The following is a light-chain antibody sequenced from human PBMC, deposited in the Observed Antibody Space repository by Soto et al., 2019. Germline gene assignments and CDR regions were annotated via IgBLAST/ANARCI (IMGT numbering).Light chain of an antibody. CDR2: GAS. CDR3: QQYGSSPTVT. J-gene: IGKJ4*01. CDR1: QSVSSSY. Sequence: EIVWTQSPGTLSLSPGERATLSGRASQSVSSSYLAWYQQKPCQAPRLLIYGASSRATGIPDRFSGSGSGTDFTLTISRLEPEDFAVYYCQQYGSSPTVTFGGGTKVDIK. V-gene: IGKV3-20*01.